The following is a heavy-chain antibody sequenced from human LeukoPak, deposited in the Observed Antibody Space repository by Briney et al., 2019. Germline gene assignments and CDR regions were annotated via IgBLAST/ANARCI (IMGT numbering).Heavy chain of an antibody. CDR2: ISYDGSNK. CDR1: GFTFSSYG. Sequence: PGRSLRLSCAASGFTFSSYGMHWVRQAPGKGLEWVAVISYDGSNKYYADSVKGRFTISRDNSKNTLYLQMNSLRAEDTAVYYCARDPNYYGSGSFDYWGQGTLVTVSS. CDR3: ARDPNYYGSGSFDY. D-gene: IGHD3-10*01. J-gene: IGHJ4*02. V-gene: IGHV3-30*03.